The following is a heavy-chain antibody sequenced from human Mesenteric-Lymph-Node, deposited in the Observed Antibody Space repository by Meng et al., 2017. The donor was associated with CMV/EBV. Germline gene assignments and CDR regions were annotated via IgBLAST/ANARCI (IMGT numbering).Heavy chain of an antibody. CDR2: IHYGGSP. CDR3: ARVCGGGDCLIDH. V-gene: IGHV4-39*07. Sequence: SETLSLTCTVSGGSISSSTYYWGWIRQPPGKGLEWIGSIHYGGSPYYNPSPKSRVTVALDTSRNQLSLKLTSVTAADTAVYYCARVCGGGDCLIDHWGQGTLVTVSS. D-gene: IGHD2-21*01. J-gene: IGHJ4*02. CDR1: GGSISSSTYY.